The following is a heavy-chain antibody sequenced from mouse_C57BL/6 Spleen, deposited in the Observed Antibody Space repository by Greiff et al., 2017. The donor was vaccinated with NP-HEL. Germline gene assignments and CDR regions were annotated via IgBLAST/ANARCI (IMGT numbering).Heavy chain of an antibody. V-gene: IGHV7-3*01. Sequence: EVQRVESGGGLVQPGGSLSLSCAASGFTFTDYYMSWVRQPPGKALEWLGFIRNKTNGYKTEYSASVKGRFTISRDKSQSILYLQMNALRAEDSATYYCARYPIYDSNYGYYAMDYWGQGTSVTVSS. D-gene: IGHD2-5*01. J-gene: IGHJ4*01. CDR2: IRNKTNGYKT. CDR3: ARYPIYDSNYGYYAMDY. CDR1: GFTFTDYY.